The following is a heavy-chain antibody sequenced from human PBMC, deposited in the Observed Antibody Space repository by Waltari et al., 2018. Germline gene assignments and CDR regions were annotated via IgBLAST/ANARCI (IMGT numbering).Heavy chain of an antibody. V-gene: IGHV1-2*02. D-gene: IGHD3-22*01. CDR1: GYTFTGYY. Sequence: QVQLVQSGAEVQKPGASVKVSCTASGYTFTGYYIHWVRQAPGQGFEWMGWINPHSGDTKYAQKFQGRVTMTRDTSISTAYMELSRLGSDDTAVYSCARGGALVVVTMDYWGQGTLVTVSS. CDR3: ARGGALVVVTMDY. CDR2: INPHSGDT. J-gene: IGHJ4*02.